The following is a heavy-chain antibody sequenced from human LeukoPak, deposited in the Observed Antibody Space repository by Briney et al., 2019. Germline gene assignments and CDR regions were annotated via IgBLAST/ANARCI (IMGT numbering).Heavy chain of an antibody. D-gene: IGHD1-14*01. V-gene: IGHV1-69*01. CDR1: GGTFSSYA. CDR3: AIDPRYLEDFNWFDP. Sequence: SVKVSCKASGGTFSSYAISWVRQAPGQGVEWMGGITPIFGTANYAQKFQGRVTITADESTSTAYMELSSLRSEDTAVYYCAIDPRYLEDFNWFDPWGQGTLVSVSS. CDR2: ITPIFGTA. J-gene: IGHJ5*02.